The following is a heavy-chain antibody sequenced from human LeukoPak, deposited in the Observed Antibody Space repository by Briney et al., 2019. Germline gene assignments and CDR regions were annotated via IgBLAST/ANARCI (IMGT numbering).Heavy chain of an antibody. V-gene: IGHV3-21*01. CDR3: ARSMYYYDSSGYSFDY. D-gene: IGHD3-22*01. CDR2: ISSSSSYI. Sequence: PGGSLRLSCAASGFTFSSYSMNWVRQAPGKGLEWVSSISSSSSYIYYADSVKGRFTISRDNAKNSLYLQMNSLRAEDTAVYYCARSMYYYDSSGYSFDYWGQGTPVTVSS. CDR1: GFTFSSYS. J-gene: IGHJ4*02.